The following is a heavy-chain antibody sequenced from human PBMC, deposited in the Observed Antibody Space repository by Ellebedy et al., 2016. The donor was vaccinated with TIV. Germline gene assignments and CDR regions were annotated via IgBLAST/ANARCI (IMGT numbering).Heavy chain of an antibody. CDR2: ISPSGGDT. V-gene: IGHV1-46*01. CDR3: ARASIQWLTKTGDY. CDR1: GYTFTSYY. J-gene: IGHJ4*02. D-gene: IGHD6-19*01. Sequence: AASVKVSCKASGYTFTSYYIHWVRQAPGQRLEWMGIISPSGGDTSYAQRFQGRVTMTRDTSTSTVYMELSSLRSDDTAMYYCARASIQWLTKTGDYWGQGTLVTVSS.